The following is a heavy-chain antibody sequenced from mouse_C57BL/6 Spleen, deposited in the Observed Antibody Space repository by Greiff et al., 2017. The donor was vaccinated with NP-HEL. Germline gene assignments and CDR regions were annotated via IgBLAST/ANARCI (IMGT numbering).Heavy chain of an antibody. CDR1: GYTFTDYN. CDR3: ARRSLDSSGYYYAMDY. J-gene: IGHJ4*01. CDR2: INPNNGGT. D-gene: IGHD3-2*02. Sequence: EVQLQQSGPELVKPGASVKIPCKASGYTFTDYNMDWVKQSHGKSLEWIGDINPNNGGTIYNQKFKGKATLTVDKSSSTAYMELRSLTSEDTAVYYCARRSLDSSGYYYAMDYWGQGTSVTVSS. V-gene: IGHV1-18*01.